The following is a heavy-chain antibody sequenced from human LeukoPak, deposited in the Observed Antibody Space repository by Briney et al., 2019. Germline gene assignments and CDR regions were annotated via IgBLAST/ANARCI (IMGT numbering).Heavy chain of an antibody. Sequence: SETLSLTCTASGGSISSYYWSWIRQPAGKGLEWIGRIYTSGSTNYNPSLKSRVTMSVDTSKNQFSLKLSSVTAADTAVYYCAVTGMATILSFFDYWGQGTLVTVSS. CDR1: GGSISSYY. CDR2: IYTSGST. CDR3: AVTGMATILSFFDY. V-gene: IGHV4-4*07. D-gene: IGHD5-12*01. J-gene: IGHJ4*02.